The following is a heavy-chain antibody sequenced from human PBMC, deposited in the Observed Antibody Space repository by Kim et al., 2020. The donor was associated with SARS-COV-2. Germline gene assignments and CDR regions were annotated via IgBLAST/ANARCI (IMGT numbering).Heavy chain of an antibody. CDR3: ASSPYYGDSRGVWFDY. CDR2: MNPNSGDI. CDR1: GYSSTNYD. J-gene: IGHJ4*02. D-gene: IGHD4-17*01. V-gene: IGHV1-8*01. Sequence: SVKVSCKASGYSSTNYDINWVRQAAGQGLEWMGWMNPNSGDIGIAQKFQGRLTLTTNTSIATTYMELKSLTSDDTAAYYCASSPYYGDSRGVWFDYWGQGTLVTVSS.